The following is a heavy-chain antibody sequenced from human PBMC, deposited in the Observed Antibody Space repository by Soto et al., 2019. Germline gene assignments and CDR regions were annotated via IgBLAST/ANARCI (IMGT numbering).Heavy chain of an antibody. CDR1: GFTFSSYA. CDR3: AKSPVYDFWSGYSFDP. CDR2: ISGNGGST. Sequence: GGSLRLSCAASGFTFSSYAMSWVRQAPRKGQERDSAISGNGGSTYYAESVKGRFTISRDKSKNTLYLQMNSLRAEDSAVYYCAKSPVYDFWSGYSFDPWGQGTLVTVSS. V-gene: IGHV3-23*01. J-gene: IGHJ5*02. D-gene: IGHD3-3*01.